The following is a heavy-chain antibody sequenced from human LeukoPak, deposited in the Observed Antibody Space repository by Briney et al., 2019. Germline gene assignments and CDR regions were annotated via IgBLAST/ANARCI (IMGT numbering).Heavy chain of an antibody. D-gene: IGHD5-24*01. CDR3: ARAEPDKGARRDGYNWNY. J-gene: IGHJ4*02. Sequence: GASVKVSCKASGYTLTELSMHWVRQAPGKGLEWMGGFDPEDGETIYAQKFEGRVTMTEDTSTDTAYMELSSLRSEDTAVYYCARAEPDKGARRDGYNWNYWGQGTLVTVSS. CDR1: GYTLTELS. CDR2: FDPEDGET. V-gene: IGHV1-24*01.